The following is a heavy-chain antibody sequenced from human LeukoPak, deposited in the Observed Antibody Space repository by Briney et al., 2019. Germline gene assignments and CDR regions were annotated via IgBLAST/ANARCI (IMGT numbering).Heavy chain of an antibody. D-gene: IGHD5-18*01. CDR3: ARRWIRSGYYMDV. Sequence: GGSLRLSCAASGFTFSDYYMSWIRQAPGKGLEWVSYISSSGSTIYYADSVKGRFTISRENAKNSLYLQMNSLRAEDTAVYYCARRWIRSGYYMDVWGKGTTVTVSS. CDR1: GFTFSDYY. CDR2: ISSSGSTI. V-gene: IGHV3-11*01. J-gene: IGHJ6*03.